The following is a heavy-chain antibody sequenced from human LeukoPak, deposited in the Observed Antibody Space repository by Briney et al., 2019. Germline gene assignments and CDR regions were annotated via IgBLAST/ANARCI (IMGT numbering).Heavy chain of an antibody. Sequence: PSETLSLTCTVSGGSISSYYWSWIRQPPGKGLEWIGYIYYSGSTYYNPSLKSRVTISVDTSKNQFSLKLSSVTAADTAVYYCAREQGTYSSGWYLDYWGQGTLVTVSS. CDR2: IYYSGST. J-gene: IGHJ4*02. D-gene: IGHD6-19*01. CDR1: GGSISSYY. V-gene: IGHV4-30-4*01. CDR3: AREQGTYSSGWYLDY.